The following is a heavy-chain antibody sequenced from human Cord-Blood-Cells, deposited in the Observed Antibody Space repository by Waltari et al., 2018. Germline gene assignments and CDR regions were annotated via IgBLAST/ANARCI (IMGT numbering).Heavy chain of an antibody. V-gene: IGHV1-2*06. J-gene: IGHJ4*02. D-gene: IGHD2-2*01. CDR3: ARDFCSSTSCYDY. Sequence: QVQLVQSGAEVKKPGASVKVSCKASGYTFTAYYMHWVRQAPGQGLEWMGRINPNSGGTNYAQKFQGRVTMTRDTSISTAYMELSRLRSDDTAVYYCARDFCSSTSCYDYWGQGTLVTVSS. CDR2: INPNSGGT. CDR1: GYTFTAYY.